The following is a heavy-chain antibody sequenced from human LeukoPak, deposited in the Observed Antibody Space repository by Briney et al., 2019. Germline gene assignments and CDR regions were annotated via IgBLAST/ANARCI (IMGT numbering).Heavy chain of an antibody. CDR1: GGTFSSYA. D-gene: IGHD3-16*01. CDR3: ARGSEAYDYVWGSYAS. CDR2: IIPIFGAA. Sequence: SVKVSCKASGGTFSSYAISWVRQAPGQGLEWMGGIIPIFGAANYAQKFQGRVTITADESTSTAYMELSSLRSEDTAVYYCARGSEAYDYVWGSYASWGQGTLVTVSS. V-gene: IGHV1-69*13. J-gene: IGHJ4*02.